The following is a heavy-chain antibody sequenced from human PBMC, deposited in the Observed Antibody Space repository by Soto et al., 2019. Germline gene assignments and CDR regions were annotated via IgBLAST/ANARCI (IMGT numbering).Heavy chain of an antibody. D-gene: IGHD3-10*01. CDR3: ASSYGSGYRAFDY. J-gene: IGHJ4*02. CDR1: GDTFNFYS. V-gene: IGHV1-69*02. Sequence: QVQLVQSGAEVKRPGSSVKVSCKASGDTFNFYSINWVRQAPGVGLEWVGRVNPILSMSNYAQRFQGRVTMTADKSTSTAYMELRSLRSDDTAIYYCASSYGSGYRAFDYWGQGALVTVSS. CDR2: VNPILSMS.